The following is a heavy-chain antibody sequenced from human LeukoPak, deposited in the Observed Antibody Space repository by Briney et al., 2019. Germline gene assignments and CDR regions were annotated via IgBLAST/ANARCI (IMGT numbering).Heavy chain of an antibody. CDR1: GFTFGDYA. CDR3: TSAYCGGDCYSVNY. D-gene: IGHD2-21*02. V-gene: IGHV3-49*04. Sequence: PGGSLRLSCTASGFTFGDYAMSWVRQAPGKGLEWVGFIRSKAYGGTTEYAASVKGRFTISRDDSKSIAYLQMNSLKTEDTAVYYCTSAYCGGDCYSVNYWGQGTLVTVSS. J-gene: IGHJ4*02. CDR2: IRSKAYGGTT.